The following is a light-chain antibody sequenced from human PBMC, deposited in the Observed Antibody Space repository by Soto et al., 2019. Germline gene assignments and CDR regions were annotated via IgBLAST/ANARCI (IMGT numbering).Light chain of an antibody. CDR3: QQYYNIPFT. J-gene: IGKJ3*01. CDR1: QSVLYSSKNKNY. Sequence: DIVMTQSPDSLAVSLGERATINCKSSQSVLYSSKNKNYLAWYQHKPGQPPKLLIYWASTRESGVPDRFSGSGSGTDFTLTISSLQAEDVAVFYCQQYYNIPFTFGPGTKVDIK. V-gene: IGKV4-1*01. CDR2: WAS.